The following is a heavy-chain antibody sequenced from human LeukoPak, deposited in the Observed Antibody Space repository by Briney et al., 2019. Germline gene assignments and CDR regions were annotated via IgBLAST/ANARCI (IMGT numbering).Heavy chain of an antibody. CDR1: GGSISSSSYY. J-gene: IGHJ5*02. CDR3: ARVFSTGGYCSGGSCFNWFDP. CDR2: IYYSGST. D-gene: IGHD2-15*01. Sequence: SETLSLTCTVSGGSISSSSYYWGWIRQPPGKGLEWIGSIYYSGSTYYNPSLKSRVTISVDTSKNQFSLKLSSVTAADTAVYYCARVFSTGGYCSGGSCFNWFDPWGQGTLVTVSS. V-gene: IGHV4-39*07.